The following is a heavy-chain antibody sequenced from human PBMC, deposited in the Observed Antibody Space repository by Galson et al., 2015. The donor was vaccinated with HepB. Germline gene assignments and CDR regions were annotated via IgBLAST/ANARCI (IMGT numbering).Heavy chain of an antibody. CDR1: GFTFSYYA. J-gene: IGHJ5*01. D-gene: IGHD5-18*01. CDR2: ISGNGDST. Sequence: SLRLSCAASGFTFSYYAMAWVRQAPGRGLEWISGISGNGDSTFYADSVKGRFTVSRDNSNNMLYLQMNSLRAEDAGLYFCAKGYGLFDSWGQGILVTVSS. V-gene: IGHV3-23*01. CDR3: AKGYGLFDS.